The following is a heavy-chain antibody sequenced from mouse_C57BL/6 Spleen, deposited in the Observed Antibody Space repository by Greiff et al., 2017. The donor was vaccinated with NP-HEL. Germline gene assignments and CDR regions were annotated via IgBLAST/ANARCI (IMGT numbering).Heavy chain of an antibody. Sequence: VQLQQSGAELVKPGALVKLSCKASGYTFTSYWMHWVKQRPGQGLEWIGMIHPNSGSTNYNEKFKSKATLTVDKSSSTAYMQLSSLTSEDSAVYCCARSGYYYGSSYGYAMDYWGQGTSGTVSS. D-gene: IGHD1-1*01. CDR2: IHPNSGST. V-gene: IGHV1-64*01. CDR3: ARSGYYYGSSYGYAMDY. J-gene: IGHJ4*01. CDR1: GYTFTSYW.